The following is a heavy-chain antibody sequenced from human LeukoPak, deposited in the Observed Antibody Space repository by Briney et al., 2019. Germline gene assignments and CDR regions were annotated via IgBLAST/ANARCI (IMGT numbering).Heavy chain of an antibody. D-gene: IGHD6-13*01. CDR3: AITGYSSSGGWFDP. CDR2: INHSGST. Sequence: SETLSLTCAVYGGSFSGYYWSWIRQPPGKGLEWIGEINHSGSTNYNPSLKSRVTISVDTSKNQSSLKLSSVTAADTAVYYCAITGYSSSGGWFDPWGQGTLVTVSS. V-gene: IGHV4-34*01. CDR1: GGSFSGYY. J-gene: IGHJ5*02.